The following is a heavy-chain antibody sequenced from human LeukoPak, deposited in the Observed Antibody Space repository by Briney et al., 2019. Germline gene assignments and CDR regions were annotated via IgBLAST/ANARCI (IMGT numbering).Heavy chain of an antibody. J-gene: IGHJ3*02. Sequence: PSETLSLTCTVSGGSISSGGYYWSWIRQHPGKGLEWIGYIYYSGSTYYNPSLKSRVTISVDTSKNQFSLKLSSVTAADTAVYYCARRYSGYEGRHAFDIWGQGTMVTVSS. CDR2: IYYSGST. CDR3: ARRYSGYEGRHAFDI. V-gene: IGHV4-31*03. D-gene: IGHD5-12*01. CDR1: GGSISSGGYY.